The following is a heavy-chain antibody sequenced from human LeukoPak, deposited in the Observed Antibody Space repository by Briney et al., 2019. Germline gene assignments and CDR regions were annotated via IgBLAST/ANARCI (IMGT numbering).Heavy chain of an antibody. V-gene: IGHV3-7*01. Sequence: GGSLRLSCAASGFTFSIYWMNWVRQAPGKGLEWVANIKQDGTEKYYVDSVKGRFTISRDNAKNTLYLQMNSLRAEDTAVYYCAKEDWGQGTLVTVSS. J-gene: IGHJ4*02. CDR2: IKQDGTEK. CDR3: AKED. CDR1: GFTFSIYW.